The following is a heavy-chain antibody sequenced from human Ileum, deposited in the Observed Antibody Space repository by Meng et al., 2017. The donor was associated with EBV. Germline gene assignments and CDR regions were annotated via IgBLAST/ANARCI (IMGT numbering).Heavy chain of an antibody. CDR2: ISQRGST. CDR1: GGSIPNINW. J-gene: IGHJ4*02. V-gene: IGHV4-4*02. D-gene: IGHD7-27*01. CDR3: AKRTGDRGDYFDY. Sequence: QVHVQESGLRRVKPSGTLTLTCDVSGGSIPNINWSWVRQPPGQGLEWIGEISQRGSTYYNPSLKSRVTISGDKSKNNFSLRLSSVTAADTAVYYCAKRTGDRGDYFDYWGQGALVTVSS.